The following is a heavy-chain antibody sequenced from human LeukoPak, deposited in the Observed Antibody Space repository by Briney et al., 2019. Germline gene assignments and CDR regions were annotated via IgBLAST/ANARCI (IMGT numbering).Heavy chain of an antibody. D-gene: IGHD5-12*01. J-gene: IGHJ4*02. V-gene: IGHV3-30*03. Sequence: QPGGSLRLSCAASGFTFSAYGMHWVRQAPGKGLEWVAVIGYDGSIKYYADSVKGRFTISRDNSKNTLFLQLNSLRGGDTAVYYCAREDSGYDVEYWGQGTLVTVSS. CDR3: AREDSGYDVEY. CDR1: GFTFSAYG. CDR2: IGYDGSIK.